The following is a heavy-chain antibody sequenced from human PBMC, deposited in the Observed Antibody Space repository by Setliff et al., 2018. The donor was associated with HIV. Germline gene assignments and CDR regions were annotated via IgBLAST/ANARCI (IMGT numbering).Heavy chain of an antibody. CDR2: VSHSGST. Sequence: PSETLSLTCNVSSGSISYYYWSWVRQPPGRGLEWIGYVSHSGSTSYNPSLNSRVTMSIDTSRDQFSLTVRSVTAADTAVYYCARMRGRAVLSHYFDHWGQGRLVTVSS. V-gene: IGHV4-59*01. J-gene: IGHJ4*02. CDR3: ARMRGRAVLSHYFDH. CDR1: SGSISYYY. D-gene: IGHD6-19*01.